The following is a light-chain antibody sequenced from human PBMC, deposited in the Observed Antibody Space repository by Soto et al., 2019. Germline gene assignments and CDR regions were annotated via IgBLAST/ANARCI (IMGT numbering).Light chain of an antibody. CDR3: QQFNRSPFT. CDR1: QDIGSS. J-gene: IGKJ4*01. CDR2: TVS. V-gene: IGKV1-9*01. Sequence: DIQLTQSPSFLSASVGDRLTITCRASQDIGSSLAWYQQKPVKAPNLLIYTVSTLQSGVPSRFSGSRSGTEFTLTISSLQPEDFAAYYCQQFNRSPFTFGGGTKVEI.